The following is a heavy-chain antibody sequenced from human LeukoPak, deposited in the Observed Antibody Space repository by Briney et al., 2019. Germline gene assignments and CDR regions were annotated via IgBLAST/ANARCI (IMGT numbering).Heavy chain of an antibody. D-gene: IGHD2-15*01. J-gene: IGHJ3*02. V-gene: IGHV3-21*01. CDR2: ISSSSSYI. CDR3: ARVGCSGGSCPHGI. Sequence: GGSLRLSCAASGFTFSSYSMNWDRQAPGKGLEWVSSISSSSSYIYYADSVKGRFTISRDNAKNSLYLQMNSLRAEDTAVYYCARVGCSGGSCPHGIWGQGTMVTVSS. CDR1: GFTFSSYS.